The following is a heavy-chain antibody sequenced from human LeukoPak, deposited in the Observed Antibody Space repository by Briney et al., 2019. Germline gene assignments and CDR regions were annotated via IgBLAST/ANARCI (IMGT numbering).Heavy chain of an antibody. CDR2: ISSSSSYI. V-gene: IGHV3-21*01. CDR1: GFTFSSYS. D-gene: IGHD2-2*01. Sequence: GGSLRLSCAASGFTFSSYSMNWVRQAPGKGLEWVSSISSSSSYIYYADSVKGRFTTSRDNAKNSLYLQMNSLRAEDTAVYYCASLPAATAFDYWGQGTLVTVSS. CDR3: ASLPAATAFDY. J-gene: IGHJ4*02.